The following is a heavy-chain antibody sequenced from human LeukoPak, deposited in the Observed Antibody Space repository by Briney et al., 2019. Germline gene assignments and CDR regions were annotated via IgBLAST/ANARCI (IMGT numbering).Heavy chain of an antibody. CDR2: ISYDGSNK. D-gene: IGHD5-24*01. V-gene: IGHV3-30-3*01. J-gene: IGHJ4*02. Sequence: PGGSLRLSCAASGFTFSSYAMHWVRQAPGTGLERVAVISYDGSNKYYADSVKGRYTISRDNSKNTLYLQMNSLRAEDTAVYYCAREELAPQSRYFDYWGQGTLVTVSS. CDR1: GFTFSSYA. CDR3: AREELAPQSRYFDY.